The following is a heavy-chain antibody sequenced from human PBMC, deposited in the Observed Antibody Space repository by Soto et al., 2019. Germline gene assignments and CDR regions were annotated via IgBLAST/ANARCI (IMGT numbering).Heavy chain of an antibody. CDR2: IKSKTDGGRT. CDR1: GFTFSNAW. V-gene: IGHV3-15*07. Sequence: EVQLVESGGGLVRPGGSLRLSCVASGFTFSNAWMNWVRQAPGKGLEWVGRIKSKTDGGRTDYAAPVKGRFTISRDDSKNTLFFSMNSLKTEYTAVYFCTSVRTVVNRPNYWGQGTLLTVSS. D-gene: IGHD2-2*01. CDR3: TSVRTVVNRPNY. J-gene: IGHJ4*02.